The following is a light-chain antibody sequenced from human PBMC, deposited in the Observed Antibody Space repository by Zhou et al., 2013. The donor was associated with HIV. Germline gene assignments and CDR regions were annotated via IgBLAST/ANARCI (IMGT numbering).Light chain of an antibody. CDR2: GAS. Sequence: ESVLTQSPGTLSLSPGERATLSCRASQSVNSNFLAWYQQKPGQAPRLLIYGASSRATGIPDRFSGSGSGTDFTLTISRLEPEDFAVYYCQQYGSSPITFGQGTRLEIK. CDR1: QSVNSNF. CDR3: QQYGSSPIT. V-gene: IGKV3-20*01. J-gene: IGKJ5*01.